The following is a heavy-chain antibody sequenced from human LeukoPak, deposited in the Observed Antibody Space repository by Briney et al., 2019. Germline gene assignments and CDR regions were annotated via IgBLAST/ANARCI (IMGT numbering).Heavy chain of an antibody. CDR1: GGSISRYY. J-gene: IGHJ4*02. CDR3: AGGGHCSGGSCPSPY. V-gene: IGHV4-4*07. CDR2: IYASGNT. Sequence: SETLSLTCTVSGGSISRYYWSWIRQPAGKGLEWIGRIYASGNTDYSPSLKSRLTISLDTSKNQFSLRLSSVTAADTAVYYCAGGGHCSGGSCPSPYWGPGILVAVSS. D-gene: IGHD2-15*01.